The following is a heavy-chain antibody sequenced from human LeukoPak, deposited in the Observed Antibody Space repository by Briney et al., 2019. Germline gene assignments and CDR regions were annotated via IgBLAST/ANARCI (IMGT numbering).Heavy chain of an antibody. Sequence: GGSLRLSCAASGFTFSSHWMSWVRKAPGKAREWVANIKQDGSEKYYVDSAKRRFTISRDNAKNSLYLQMNSLRAEDTAVYYCARDFGWQVTGALGYWGQGTLVTVSS. CDR2: IKQDGSEK. D-gene: IGHD1-20*01. CDR3: ARDFGWQVTGALGY. V-gene: IGHV3-7*01. CDR1: GFTFSSHW. J-gene: IGHJ4*01.